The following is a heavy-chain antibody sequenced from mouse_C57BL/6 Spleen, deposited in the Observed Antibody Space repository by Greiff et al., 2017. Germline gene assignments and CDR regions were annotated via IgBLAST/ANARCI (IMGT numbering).Heavy chain of an antibody. CDR2: IYPGDGDT. Sequence: VQLQQSGAELVKPGASVKISCTASGYAFSSYWMNWVKQRPGKGLEWIGQIYPGDGDTNFNGKFTGKATLTADKASSTAYMQLSSLTSEDSAVYFCARGKYDYDGVYWGQGTLVTVSA. CDR1: GYAFSSYW. J-gene: IGHJ3*01. D-gene: IGHD2-4*01. CDR3: ARGKYDYDGVY. V-gene: IGHV1-80*01.